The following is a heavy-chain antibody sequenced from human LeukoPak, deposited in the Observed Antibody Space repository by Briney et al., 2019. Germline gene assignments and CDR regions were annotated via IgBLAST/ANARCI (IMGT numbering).Heavy chain of an antibody. CDR2: MNPNSGNT. CDR1: GYTFSSYD. J-gene: IGHJ4*02. CDR3: ARGDFGDYFLDY. V-gene: IGHV1-8*01. Sequence: ASVKVSCKASGYTFSSYDINWVGQATGQGLEWMGWMNPNSGNTDYAQRFQGRVTMTRNTSISTAYMELSSLRSEDTAVYYCARGDFGDYFLDYWGQGTLVTVSS. D-gene: IGHD4-17*01.